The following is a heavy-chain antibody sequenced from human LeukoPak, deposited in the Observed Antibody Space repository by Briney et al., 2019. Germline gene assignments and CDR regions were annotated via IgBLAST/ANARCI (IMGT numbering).Heavy chain of an antibody. CDR2: VHHNGNT. J-gene: IGHJ3*02. Sequence: SETLSLTCGGYGGSFSDYVWTWIRQTPGKGLEWIGEVHHNGNTNSNPSLKSRVVLSVDTSKNQFSLRLSSVTAADTAVFYCARLQHYGSGSPIGADVFDIWGRGTMITVSS. D-gene: IGHD3-10*01. CDR1: GGSFSDYV. CDR3: ARLQHYGSGSPIGADVFDI. V-gene: IGHV4-34*01.